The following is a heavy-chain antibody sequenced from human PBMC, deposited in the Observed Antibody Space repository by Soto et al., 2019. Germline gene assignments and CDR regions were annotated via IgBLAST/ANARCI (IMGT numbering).Heavy chain of an antibody. CDR3: ARHNSQWPNWFDP. D-gene: IGHD1-1*01. CDR1: GYTITSYG. J-gene: IGHJ5*02. V-gene: IGHV1-18*01. Sequence: QVQLVQSGAEVKKPGASVKVSCKASGYTITSYGISWVRQAPGQGLEWVGWISGYDGKTDYAHKFRGRVTMTTDTSTNTAYMDLRSLRSDDTAVYYCARHNSQWPNWFDPWGQGTPVTVSS. CDR2: ISGYDGKT.